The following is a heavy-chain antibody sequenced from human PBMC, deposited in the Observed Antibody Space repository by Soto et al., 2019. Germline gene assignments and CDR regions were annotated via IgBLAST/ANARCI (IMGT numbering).Heavy chain of an antibody. J-gene: IGHJ4*02. CDR1: GFIFGRFG. CDR2: IWNDGSNK. V-gene: IGHV3-33*01. D-gene: IGHD2-8*01. CDR3: ARDHESVFAAPVPAGFDH. Sequence: QVQLVESGGGVVQPGRSLKLSCAASGFIFGRFGMHWVRQPPGKGLEWVAVIWNDGSNKLYADSVQGRFTISRDNSKNALYLEMHSLRAEDTAVYYCARDHESVFAAPVPAGFDHWGQGTLVTVSS.